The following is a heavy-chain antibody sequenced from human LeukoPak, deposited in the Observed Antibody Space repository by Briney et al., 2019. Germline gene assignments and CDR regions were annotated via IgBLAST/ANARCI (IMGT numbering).Heavy chain of an antibody. Sequence: PSETLSLTCTVSGGSISSYYWSWIRQPPGKGLEWIGYIYYSGSTNYNPSLKSRVTISVDTSKNQFSLKLSSVTAADAAVYYCARGGRYSGYQSDYWGQGTLVTVSS. D-gene: IGHD5-12*01. CDR3: ARGGRYSGYQSDY. CDR2: IYYSGST. V-gene: IGHV4-59*01. CDR1: GGSISSYY. J-gene: IGHJ4*02.